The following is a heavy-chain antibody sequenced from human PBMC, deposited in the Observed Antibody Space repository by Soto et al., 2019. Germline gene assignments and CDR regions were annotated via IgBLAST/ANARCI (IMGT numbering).Heavy chain of an antibody. V-gene: IGHV1-8*01. CDR3: AKDRVSEHTNGWPQGH. CDR1: GYTFTSYD. J-gene: IGHJ4*02. D-gene: IGHD2-8*01. Sequence: ASVKVSCKASGYTFTSYDINWVRQATGQGLEWIGWMNPNSGNTGYAQKFQGRVTMTRNTSISTAYMELSSLRSEDTAVYYCAKDRVSEHTNGWPQGHWGQGALVTVSS. CDR2: MNPNSGNT.